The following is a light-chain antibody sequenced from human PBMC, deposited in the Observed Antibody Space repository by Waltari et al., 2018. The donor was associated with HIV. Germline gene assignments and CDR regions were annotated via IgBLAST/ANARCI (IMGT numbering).Light chain of an antibody. V-gene: IGLV1-40*01. CDR2: GNS. Sequence: QSVLPQPPSVSGAPGQRVTISCTGSSSNIGAGYGVHWYQQLPGTAPKLLIYGNSNRPSGVPDRFSGSKSGTSASLAITGLQAEDEADYYCQSYDSSLSGSVFGGGTKLTVL. CDR3: QSYDSSLSGSV. CDR1: SSNIGAGYG. J-gene: IGLJ2*01.